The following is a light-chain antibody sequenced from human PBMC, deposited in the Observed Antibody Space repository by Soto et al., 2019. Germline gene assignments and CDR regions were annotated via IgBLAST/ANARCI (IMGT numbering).Light chain of an antibody. CDR3: QQYDSYPYT. CDR2: AAS. J-gene: IGKJ2*01. CDR1: QGIAKD. V-gene: IGKV1-16*02. Sequence: DIQMTQSPSSLSASVGDRVTIACRASQGIAKDLAWFQLKPGKAPKSLISAASSLQSGVPSKFSGSGSGTDLTLTINSLQPEDFATYYCQQYDSYPYTFGQGTKLEIK.